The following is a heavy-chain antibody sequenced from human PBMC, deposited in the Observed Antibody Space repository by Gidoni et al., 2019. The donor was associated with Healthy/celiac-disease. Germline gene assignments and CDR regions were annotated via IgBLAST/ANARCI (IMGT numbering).Heavy chain of an antibody. J-gene: IGHJ6*02. CDR1: GGSISSYY. CDR2: IYYSGST. V-gene: IGHV4-59*08. D-gene: IGHD4-4*01. Sequence: QVQLQESAPGLVNSPATLSLTCPVPGGSISSYYWSWIRQPPGKGLEWIGYIYYSGSTNDNPSIKSRVTISVDTSKNQFSLKLSSVTAADTAVYYCARRHTVTTTDYYYYYGMDVWGQGTTVTVSS. CDR3: ARRHTVTTTDYYYYYGMDV.